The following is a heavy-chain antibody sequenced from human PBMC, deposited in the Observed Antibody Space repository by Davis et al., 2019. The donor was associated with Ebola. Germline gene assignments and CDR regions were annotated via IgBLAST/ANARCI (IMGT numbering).Heavy chain of an antibody. CDR1: GFTFSNAW. CDR3: TTFIVGATGDAFDI. D-gene: IGHD1-26*01. CDR2: IKSKTDGGTT. Sequence: GESLKISCAASGFTFSNAWMSWVRQAPGKGLEWVGRIKSKTDGGTTDYAAPVKGRFTISSDDSKNTLYLQMNSLKTEDTAVYYCTTFIVGATGDAFDIWGQGTMVTVSS. J-gene: IGHJ3*02. V-gene: IGHV3-15*01.